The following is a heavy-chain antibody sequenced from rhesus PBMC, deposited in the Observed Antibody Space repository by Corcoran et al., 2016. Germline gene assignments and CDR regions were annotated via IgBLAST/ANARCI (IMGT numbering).Heavy chain of an antibody. Sequence: QVKLQQWGEGLVKPSETLSLTCAVYVGSIPGYYLSWIRQPPGKGLEWIGNIDGNSASTNYNPSLKNRVTISKDTSKNQFSLKLSSVTAADTAVYYCARHPGTGNYFDYWGQGVLVTVSS. J-gene: IGHJ4*01. V-gene: IGHV4-73*01. D-gene: IGHD3-34*01. CDR1: VGSIPGYY. CDR2: IDGNSAST. CDR3: ARHPGTGNYFDY.